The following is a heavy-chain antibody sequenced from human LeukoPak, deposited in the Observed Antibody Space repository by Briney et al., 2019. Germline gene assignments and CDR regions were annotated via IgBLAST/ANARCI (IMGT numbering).Heavy chain of an antibody. CDR1: GDSIDSYY. J-gene: IGHJ4*02. CDR3: ARDREGLAYFDF. Sequence: KPSETLSLTCSVSGDSIDSYYWSWIRQPPGKGLEWIGYIHYSGSTSYNPSVRSRVTTSVDTSKNRFSLKLSSVTAADTAVYYCARDREGLAYFDFWGQGTLVTVSS. D-gene: IGHD3/OR15-3a*01. CDR2: IHYSGST. V-gene: IGHV4-59*12.